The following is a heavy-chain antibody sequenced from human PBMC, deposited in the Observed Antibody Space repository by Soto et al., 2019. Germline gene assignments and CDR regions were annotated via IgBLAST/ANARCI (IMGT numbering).Heavy chain of an antibody. Sequence: QITLKESGPTLVKPTQTLTLTCTFSGFSLSTSGVGVGWIRQPPGKALEWLALIYWDDDKRYSPSLKSRLTVTKDASNIQLFLTRTNMDLVDTATYYCAHRPRSLWGVIVPFYYWGQGTLVTVSS. V-gene: IGHV2-5*02. CDR2: IYWDDDK. CDR3: AHRPRSLWGVIVPFYY. J-gene: IGHJ4*02. CDR1: GFSLSTSGVG. D-gene: IGHD3-16*02.